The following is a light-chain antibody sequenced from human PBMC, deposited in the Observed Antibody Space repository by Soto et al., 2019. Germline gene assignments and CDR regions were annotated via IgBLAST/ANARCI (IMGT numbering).Light chain of an antibody. CDR2: DAS. CDR3: KQRSNWPPIT. Sequence: EIVMTQSPATLSVSPGERATLSCRASQSVSSNLAWYQRKPGQAPRLLIYDASNRATGIPARFSGSGAGTDFTLTISRLEHEDFAVYYCKQRSNWPPITFGQGTRLESK. V-gene: IGKV3-11*01. J-gene: IGKJ5*01. CDR1: QSVSSN.